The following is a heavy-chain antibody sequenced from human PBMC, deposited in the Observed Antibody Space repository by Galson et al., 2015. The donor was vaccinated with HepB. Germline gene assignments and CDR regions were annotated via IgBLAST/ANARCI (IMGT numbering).Heavy chain of an antibody. CDR1: GFTFDDYT. J-gene: IGHJ5*02. Sequence: SLRLSCAASGFTFDDYTIHWVRQAPGKGLEWVSLISWDGGRTDYVDSVKGRFTISRDNSKNSLYLQMNSLRTEDTALYYCAKEKTRRLVLGWFDPWGQGTLVTVSS. D-gene: IGHD6-19*01. CDR2: ISWDGGRT. V-gene: IGHV3-43*01. CDR3: AKEKTRRLVLGWFDP.